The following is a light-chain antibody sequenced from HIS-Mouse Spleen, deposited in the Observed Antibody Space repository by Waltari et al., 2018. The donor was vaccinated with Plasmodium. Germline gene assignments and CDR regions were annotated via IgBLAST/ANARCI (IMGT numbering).Light chain of an antibody. J-gene: IGKJ4*01. CDR1: QRVSSN. Sequence: EIVMTQSPATLSVSPGERATLSCRASQRVSSNLDWYQQKPGQAPRRLIYGASTRATGIPAMFSGSGSGTEFTLTISSMQSEDFAVYYCQQYNNWPLTFGGGTKVEIK. CDR2: GAS. CDR3: QQYNNWPLT. V-gene: IGKV3-15*01.